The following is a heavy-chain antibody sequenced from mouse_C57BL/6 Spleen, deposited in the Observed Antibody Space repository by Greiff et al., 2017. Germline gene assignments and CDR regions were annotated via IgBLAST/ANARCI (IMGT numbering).Heavy chain of an antibody. CDR1: GFSFNTYA. CDR3: VRHAGYYFDY. J-gene: IGHJ2*01. Sequence: DAGGGLVQPKGSLKLSCAASGFSFNTYAMNWVRQAPGKGLEWVARIRSKSNNYATYYADSVKDRFTISRDDSESMLYLQMNNLKTEDTAMYYCVRHAGYYFDYWGQGTTRTVSS. V-gene: IGHV10-1*01. CDR2: IRSKSNNYAT. D-gene: IGHD4-1*01.